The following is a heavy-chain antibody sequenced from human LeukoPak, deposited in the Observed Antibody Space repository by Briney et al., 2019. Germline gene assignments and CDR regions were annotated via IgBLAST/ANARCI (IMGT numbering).Heavy chain of an antibody. J-gene: IGHJ6*03. V-gene: IGHV1-46*01. CDR2: INPSGGST. D-gene: IGHD5-18*01. CDR3: ARDRGRGYKGGYYYYMDV. CDR1: GYTFTSYY. Sequence: ASVKVSCKASGYTFTSYYMHWVRQAPGQGLEWMGIINPSGGSTSYAQKFQGRVTMTRDMSTSTVYMELSSLRPEDTAVYYCARDRGRGYKGGYYYYMDVWGKGTTVTVSS.